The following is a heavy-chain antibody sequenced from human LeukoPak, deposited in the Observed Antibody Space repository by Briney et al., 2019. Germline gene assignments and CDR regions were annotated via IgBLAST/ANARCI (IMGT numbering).Heavy chain of an antibody. CDR2: IRSGSTYI. V-gene: IGHV3-21*01. CDR1: GFTFSHYA. J-gene: IGHJ4*02. CDR3: ARDGIFDY. Sequence: GGSLRLSCAVSGFTFSHYAMSWVRQAPGKGLEWVSSIRSGSTYINYADSVKGRFTISRDDAKKSLYLQMNSLRAEDTAVYYCARDGIFDYWGQGTLVTVSS.